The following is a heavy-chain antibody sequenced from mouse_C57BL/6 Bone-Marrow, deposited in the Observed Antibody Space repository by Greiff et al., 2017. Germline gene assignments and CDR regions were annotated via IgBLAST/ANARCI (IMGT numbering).Heavy chain of an antibody. CDR3: ARGAPDAMDY. CDR2: IYPRSGNT. CDR1: GYSFTDYN. J-gene: IGHJ4*01. V-gene: IGHV1-83*01. D-gene: IGHD3-1*01. Sequence: VQRVESGPELVKPGASVKISCKASGYSFTDYNMNWVKQSNGKSLEWIGEIYPRSGNTYYNEKFKGKATLTADKSSSTAYMELRSLTSEDSAVYFCARGAPDAMDYWGQGTSVTVSS.